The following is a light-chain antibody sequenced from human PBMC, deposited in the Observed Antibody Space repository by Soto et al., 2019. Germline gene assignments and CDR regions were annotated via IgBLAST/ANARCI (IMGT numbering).Light chain of an antibody. CDR3: QQYHCYSLT. Sequence: GDRVTITRRASQSISSWLAWYQQKPGKAPNLLIYGASSLESGVPSRFSGSGSGTEFTLTISSLQPDDFATYYCQQYHCYSLTFGQGTKVDIK. CDR2: GAS. CDR1: QSISSW. J-gene: IGKJ1*01. V-gene: IGKV1-5*01.